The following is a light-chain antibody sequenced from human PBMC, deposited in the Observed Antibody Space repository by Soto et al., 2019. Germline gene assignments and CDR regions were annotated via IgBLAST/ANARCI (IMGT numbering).Light chain of an antibody. J-gene: IGLJ1*01. Sequence: QSALTQPASVSGSPGQSITISCTGTSSDVGSYNLVSWYQQHPGKAPKFMIYEATKRPSGVSNRFSGSKSGNTASLTISGLQAEDETDYYCCSYAGSSTYVFGTGTKVTVL. CDR2: EAT. V-gene: IGLV2-23*01. CDR3: CSYAGSSTYV. CDR1: SSDVGSYNL.